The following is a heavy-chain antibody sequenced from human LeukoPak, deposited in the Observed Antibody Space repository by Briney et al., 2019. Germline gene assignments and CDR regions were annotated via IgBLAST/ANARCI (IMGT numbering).Heavy chain of an antibody. V-gene: IGHV3-7*01. CDR3: AIWTSGNY. CDR2: MDPSGSQK. D-gene: IGHD1-1*01. Sequence: GGSLRLSCAASGFTFSGSWMNWLRQAPGKGLEWVANMDPSGSQKRYVDSVKGRFTISKDSPGTSVYLEMYSLRAEDRAIYYWAIWTSGNYWGQGTRVTVSS. CDR1: GFTFSGSW. J-gene: IGHJ4*02.